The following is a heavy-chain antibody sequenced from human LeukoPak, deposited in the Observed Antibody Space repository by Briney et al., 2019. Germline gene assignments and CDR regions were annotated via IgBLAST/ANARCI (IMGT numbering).Heavy chain of an antibody. CDR3: ARDGGYNYGSDY. Sequence: GGSLRLSCAASGFSFSSYSMNWVRQAPGKGLEWVSSISNSNSFIYYADSVKGRFTISRDNTENSLYLQMNSLRAEDTAVYYCARDGGYNYGSDYWGQGTLVTVSS. CDR1: GFSFSSYS. V-gene: IGHV3-21*01. D-gene: IGHD5-18*01. J-gene: IGHJ4*02. CDR2: ISNSNSFI.